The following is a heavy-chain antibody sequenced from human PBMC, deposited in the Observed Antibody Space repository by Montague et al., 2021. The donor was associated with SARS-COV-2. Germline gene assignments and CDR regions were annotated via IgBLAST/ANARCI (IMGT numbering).Heavy chain of an antibody. CDR2: IYYTGST. CDR3: ARVGWELRVGDSYFDY. D-gene: IGHD1-26*01. J-gene: IGHJ4*02. Sequence: SETLSLTCTVSGGSISPYYWSWIRQPPGKGLEWIGNIYYTGSTNXNSSLKSRLTISVDTSENQFSLKVTSVTPADTAVYYCARVGWELRVGDSYFDYWGQGTLVTVSS. V-gene: IGHV4-59*01. CDR1: GGSISPYY.